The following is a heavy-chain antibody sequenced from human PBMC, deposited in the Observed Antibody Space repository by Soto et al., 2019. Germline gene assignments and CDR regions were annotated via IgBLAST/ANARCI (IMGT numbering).Heavy chain of an antibody. Sequence: SETLSLTCTVSGGSISSYYWSWIRQPPGKGLEWIGYIYYSGSTNYNPSLKSRVTISVDTSKNQSSLKLSSVTAADTAVYYCARAPWPYYYDSSGWGWFDPWGQGTLVTVPQ. CDR1: GGSISSYY. J-gene: IGHJ5*02. CDR3: ARAPWPYYYDSSGWGWFDP. V-gene: IGHV4-59*01. D-gene: IGHD3-22*01. CDR2: IYYSGST.